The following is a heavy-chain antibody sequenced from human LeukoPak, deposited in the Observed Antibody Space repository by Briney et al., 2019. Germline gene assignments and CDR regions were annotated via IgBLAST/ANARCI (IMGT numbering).Heavy chain of an antibody. D-gene: IGHD3-22*01. V-gene: IGHV4-39*01. CDR2: IYYSGST. CDR1: GGSISSSSYY. Sequence: SETLSLTCTVSGGSISSSSYYWGWIRQPPGKGLEWIGSIYYSGSTYYNPSLKSRVTISVDRSKNQFSLKLSSVTAADTAVYYCARPQYDSSGHDAFDIWGQGTMVTVSS. J-gene: IGHJ3*02. CDR3: ARPQYDSSGHDAFDI.